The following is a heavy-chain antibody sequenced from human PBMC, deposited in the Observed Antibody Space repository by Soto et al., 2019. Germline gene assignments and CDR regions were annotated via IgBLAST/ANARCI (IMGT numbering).Heavy chain of an antibody. CDR3: ANYGNSITRNKPLDY. V-gene: IGHV3-23*01. CDR2: ISVSGDRT. Sequence: GGSLRLCCAASGFTFSSYAVCGVRQAPGKGLEWVSSISVSGDRTFYADSVKGRFTISRDNSRNTLHLQMNSLRAEDTAVYYCANYGNSITRNKPLDYWGQGTLVTVSS. D-gene: IGHD2-2*01. CDR1: GFTFSSYA. J-gene: IGHJ4*02.